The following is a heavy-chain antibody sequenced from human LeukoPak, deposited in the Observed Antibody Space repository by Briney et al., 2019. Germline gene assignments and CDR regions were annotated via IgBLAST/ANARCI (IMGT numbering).Heavy chain of an antibody. CDR3: AKDQNSVYYAYYFDY. J-gene: IGHJ4*02. Sequence: GGSLRLSCAASGFTFSSYAMIWVRQAPGKGLEWVSTISGGGGSTYYADSVKGRFTISRDNSKNTLYLQMNSLRDEDTAVYYCAKDQNSVYYAYYFDYWGQGTLVTVSS. D-gene: IGHD3-22*01. CDR2: ISGGGGST. CDR1: GFTFSSYA. V-gene: IGHV3-23*01.